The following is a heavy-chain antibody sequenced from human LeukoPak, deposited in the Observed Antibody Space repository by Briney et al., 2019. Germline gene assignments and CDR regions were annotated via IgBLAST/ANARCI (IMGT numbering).Heavy chain of an antibody. CDR1: GDSVSSNSAA. CDR2: TYYRSKWYN. V-gene: IGHV6-1*01. J-gene: IGHJ4*02. Sequence: SQTLSLTCAISGDSVSSNSAAWNWIRQSPSRGLEWLGRTYYRSKWYNDYAVSVKSRITINPGTSKNQFSLQLNSVTPEDTAVYYCAREVVSRISSWYFFDYWGQGTLVTVSS. CDR3: AREVVSRISSWYFFDY. D-gene: IGHD6-13*01.